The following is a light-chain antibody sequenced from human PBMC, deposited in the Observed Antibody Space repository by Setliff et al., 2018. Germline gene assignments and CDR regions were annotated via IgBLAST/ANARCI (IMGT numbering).Light chain of an antibody. CDR1: SSNIGSNT. J-gene: IGLJ1*01. CDR2: SNN. CDR3: AAWDDSLDGPV. V-gene: IGLV1-44*01. Sequence: QSVLAQPPSASGTPGQRVTISCSGSSSNIGSNTVNWYRQLPGTAHKLLIYSNNQRPSGVPYRFSGSKSGTSASLAISGLQSEDEADYYCAAWDDSLDGPVFGTGTQLTV.